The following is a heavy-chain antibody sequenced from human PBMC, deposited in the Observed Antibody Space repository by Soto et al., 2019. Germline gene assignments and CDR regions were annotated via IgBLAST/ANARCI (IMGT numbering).Heavy chain of an antibody. V-gene: IGHV4-59*01. CDR3: ARGRRGDYVPFDY. D-gene: IGHD4-17*01. Sequence: PSETLSLTCTVSGGFISSYYWSWIRQPPGKGLEWIGCIHYSGSTNYNPSLKSRVTISVDTSKNQFSLKLSSVTAADTAVYYCARGRRGDYVPFDYWGQGTQVTVSS. CDR2: IHYSGST. CDR1: GGFISSYY. J-gene: IGHJ4*02.